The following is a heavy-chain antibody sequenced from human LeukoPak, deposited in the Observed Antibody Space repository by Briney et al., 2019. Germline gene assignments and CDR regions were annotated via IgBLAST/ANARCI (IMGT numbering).Heavy chain of an antibody. J-gene: IGHJ3*02. Sequence: GGSLRLSCAASGFTFSSYSMNWVRQAPGKGLEWVSAISGSGGSTYYADSVKGRFTISRDNSKNTLYLQMNSLRAEDTAVYYCAKPPGMDFFDIWGQGTMVTVSS. V-gene: IGHV3-23*01. CDR2: ISGSGGST. CDR1: GFTFSSYS. D-gene: IGHD3/OR15-3a*01. CDR3: AKPPGMDFFDI.